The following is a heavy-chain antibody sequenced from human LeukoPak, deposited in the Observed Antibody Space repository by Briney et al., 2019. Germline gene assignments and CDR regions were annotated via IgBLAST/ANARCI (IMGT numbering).Heavy chain of an antibody. J-gene: IGHJ3*02. D-gene: IGHD3-10*01. CDR1: GGSFSGYY. CDR2: INHSGST. V-gene: IGHV4-34*01. CDR3: ARRGYYYGAFDI. Sequence: PSETLSLTCAVYGGSFSGYYWSWIRQPPGKGLEWIGEINHSGSTNYNPSLKSRVTISVDTSKNQFSLKLSSVTAADTAVYYCARRGYYYGAFDIWGQGTMVTVYS.